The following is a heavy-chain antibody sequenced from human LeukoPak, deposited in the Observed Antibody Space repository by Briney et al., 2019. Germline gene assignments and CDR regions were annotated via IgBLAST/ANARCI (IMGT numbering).Heavy chain of an antibody. CDR1: GFTFSGYE. CDR2: ISSSGSTI. J-gene: IGHJ3*02. CDR3: ARPGPDAFDI. Sequence: GGSLRLSCAASGFTFSGYEMNWVRQAPGKGPEWVSYISSSGSTIYYADSVKGRFTFSRDNSKNTLYLQMNSLRAEDTAVYYCARPGPDAFDIWGQGTMVTVSS. V-gene: IGHV3-48*03.